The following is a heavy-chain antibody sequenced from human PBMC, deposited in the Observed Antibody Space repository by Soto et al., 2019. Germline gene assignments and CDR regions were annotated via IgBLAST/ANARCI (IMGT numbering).Heavy chain of an antibody. CDR2: IIPIFGTA. CDR1: GGTFSSYA. D-gene: IGHD2-2*01. Sequence: SVKVSCKASGGTFSSYAISSVRQAPGQGLEWMGGIIPIFGTANYAQKFQGRVTITADESTSTAYMELSSLRSEDTAVYYCARAGIPDCSSTSCQPGSYYYYGMDVWGQGSTVTVSS. CDR3: ARAGIPDCSSTSCQPGSYYYYGMDV. J-gene: IGHJ6*02. V-gene: IGHV1-69*13.